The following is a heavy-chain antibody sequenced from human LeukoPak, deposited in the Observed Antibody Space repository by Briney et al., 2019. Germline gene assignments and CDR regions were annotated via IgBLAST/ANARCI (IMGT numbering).Heavy chain of an antibody. CDR2: ISGSGGST. CDR1: GFTFSSYA. D-gene: IGHD3-22*01. J-gene: IGHJ4*02. CDR3: AKGYYYDSSGYFLDY. V-gene: IGHV3-23*01. Sequence: GGSLRLSCAASGFTFSSYAMSWVRQAPGKGLEWVSDISGSGGSTYYADPVKGRFTISRDNSKNTLYLQMTSLRAEDTAVYYCAKGYYYDSSGYFLDYWGQGTLVTVSS.